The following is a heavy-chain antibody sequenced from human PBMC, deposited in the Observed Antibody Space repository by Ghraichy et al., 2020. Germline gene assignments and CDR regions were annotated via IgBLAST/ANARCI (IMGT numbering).Heavy chain of an antibody. J-gene: IGHJ6*03. V-gene: IGHV3-33*01. CDR2: IWYDGNNK. CDR1: GFTFSTYG. D-gene: IGHD3-10*01. CDR3: ARDHSSFGETAYYYYYMDA. Sequence: LSLTCAASGFTFSTYGMHWVRQAPGKGLEWLAVIWYDGNNKYYADSVKGRFTISRDNSKNTLYLQMNSLRAEDTAVYYCARDHSSFGETAYYYYYMDAWGKGTTVTVSS.